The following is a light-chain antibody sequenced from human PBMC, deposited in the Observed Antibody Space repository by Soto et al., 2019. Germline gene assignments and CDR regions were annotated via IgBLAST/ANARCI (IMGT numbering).Light chain of an antibody. J-gene: IGKJ3*01. CDR2: AAS. V-gene: IGKV1-6*01. CDR1: QGIRVD. Sequence: AIQMTQSPSSLSASVGDTVTITCWASQGIRVDLGWYQQKPGKAPKLLIYAASTLQSGVPSRFSGSGSGTDFTLTISSLQPEDFATYYCLQDYNYPFTFGPGTKVDVK. CDR3: LQDYNYPFT.